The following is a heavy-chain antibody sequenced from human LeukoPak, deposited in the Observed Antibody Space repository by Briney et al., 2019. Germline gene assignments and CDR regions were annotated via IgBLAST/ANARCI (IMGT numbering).Heavy chain of an antibody. CDR1: AMTFGTYA. V-gene: IGHV3-23*01. Sequence: GGSLRLSCAASAMTFGTYAMSWVRQAPGKGLEWVSDISGNGGVTHYADSERGRFTISRDNSKNTLFLQMNILSAEDTAVYYCSNAAPPWGYFRMHVGGQSPTVSVSS. D-gene: IGHD2-8*01. CDR2: ISGNGGVT. J-gene: IGHJ6*02. CDR3: SNAAPPWGYFRMHV.